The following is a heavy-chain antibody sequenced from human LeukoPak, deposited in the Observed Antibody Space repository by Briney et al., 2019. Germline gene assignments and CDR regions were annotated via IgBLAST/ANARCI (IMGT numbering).Heavy chain of an antibody. Sequence: SETLSLTCAVYGGSFSGYYWSWIRQPPGKGLEWIGEINHSRSTNYNPSLKSRVTISVDTSKNQFSLKLSSVTAADTAAYYCAGSDFWSGHYIHWGQGILVNVAS. D-gene: IGHD3-3*01. J-gene: IGHJ4*02. CDR3: AGSDFWSGHYIH. V-gene: IGHV4-34*01. CDR1: GGSFSGYY. CDR2: INHSRST.